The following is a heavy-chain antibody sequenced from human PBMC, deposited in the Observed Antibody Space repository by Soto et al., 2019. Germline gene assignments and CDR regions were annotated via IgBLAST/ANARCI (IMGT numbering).Heavy chain of an antibody. Sequence: QVQLVQSETEVRKPGSSVKVSCRASGGTFGSNAISWVRQAPGQGLEWMGNIIPIFGTTKNAQNFQGRVTITADESTNTAYRELSSLTSKDTAIYYCAREGFTFGPGLVRGAFDPWGQGTMVTVSS. J-gene: IGHJ3*01. CDR1: GGTFGSNA. CDR3: AREGFTFGPGLVRGAFDP. V-gene: IGHV1-69*15. D-gene: IGHD2-2*01. CDR2: IIPIFGTT.